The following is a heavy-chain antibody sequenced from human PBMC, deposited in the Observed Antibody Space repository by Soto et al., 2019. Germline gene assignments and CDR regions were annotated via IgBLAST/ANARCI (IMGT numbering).Heavy chain of an antibody. CDR3: AKDFGAGSDS. Sequence: QVHLVESGGGVVQPGRSLTISCVGSGFAFSTYGMHWVRQAPAKGLEWVALISYDGTDKYYADSVKGRFSISRDNSKQTLSLQMDSLRPEDTAVYYCAKDFGAGSDSWGQGTLGNVSS. CDR2: ISYDGTDK. CDR1: GFAFSTYG. D-gene: IGHD2-21*01. J-gene: IGHJ5*02. V-gene: IGHV3-30*18.